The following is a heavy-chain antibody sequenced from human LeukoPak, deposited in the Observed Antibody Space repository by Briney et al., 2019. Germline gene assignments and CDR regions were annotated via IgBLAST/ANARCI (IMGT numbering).Heavy chain of an antibody. J-gene: IGHJ4*02. CDR1: GYSISSGYY. CDR2: IYHSGST. D-gene: IGHD6-13*01. CDR3: ATEREQQLEVDY. V-gene: IGHV4-38-2*02. Sequence: SETLSLTCTVSGYSISSGYYWGWIRQPPGKGLEWIGSIYHSGSTYYNPSLKSRVTISVDTSKNQFSLKLSSVTAADTAVYYCATEREQQLEVDYWGQGTLVTVSS.